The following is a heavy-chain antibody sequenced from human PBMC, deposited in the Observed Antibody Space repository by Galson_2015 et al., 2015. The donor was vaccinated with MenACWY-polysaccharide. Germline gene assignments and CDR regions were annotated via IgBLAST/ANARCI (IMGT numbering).Heavy chain of an antibody. CDR1: GYSFSCYD. V-gene: IGHV1-8*01. J-gene: IGHJ5*02. CDR2: MNPNSRNS. D-gene: IGHD3-22*01. CDR3: ARGGKYYYDSSGYLNWFDP. Sequence: SVKVSCKASGYSFSCYDINWVRQTTGQGLEWMGWMNPNSRNSGSAQKFQGRVTMTRNTSISIAYMELSSLRSEDTAVYYCARGGKYYYDSSGYLNWFDPWGQGTLVTVSS.